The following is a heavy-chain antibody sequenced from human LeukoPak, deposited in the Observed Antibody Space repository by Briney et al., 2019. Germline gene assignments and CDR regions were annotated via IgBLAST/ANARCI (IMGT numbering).Heavy chain of an antibody. CDR2: IKSKTDGGTT. V-gene: IGHV3-15*01. Sequence: PEGSLRLSCAASGFTFSDYYMNWVRQAPGKGLEWVGRIKSKTDGGTTDYAAPVKGRYTISRDDSKNRLYLQMNSLKTEDTAVYYCTTDRWFGELLLHWGQGTLVTVSS. D-gene: IGHD3-10*01. CDR3: TTDRWFGELLLH. CDR1: GFTFSDYY. J-gene: IGHJ4*02.